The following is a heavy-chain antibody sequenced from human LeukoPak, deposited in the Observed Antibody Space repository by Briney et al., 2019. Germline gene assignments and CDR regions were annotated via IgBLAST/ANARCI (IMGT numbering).Heavy chain of an antibody. V-gene: IGHV3-7*02. CDR1: GYSFTSYW. J-gene: IGHJ4*02. CDR2: IKQDGSEK. Sequence: GESLKISCKGSGYSFTSYWIGWVRLMPGKGLEWVANIKQDGSEKYYVDSVKGRFTISRDNAKNSLYLQMNSVRAEDTAVYYCARGVGFGELPIDYWGQGTLVTVSS. D-gene: IGHD3-10*01. CDR3: ARGVGFGELPIDY.